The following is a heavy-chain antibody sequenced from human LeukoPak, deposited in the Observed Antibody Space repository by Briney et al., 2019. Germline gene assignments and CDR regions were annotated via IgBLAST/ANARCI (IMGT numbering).Heavy chain of an antibody. Sequence: SETLSLTCTVSGGSISSSSYYWGWIRQPPGKGLEWIGSLSYTGSTYYNPSLKSRLTISADTSKNQFSLKLSSVTAADSAVYYCARHPGYCSSTSCYFAYWGQGTLVTVSS. D-gene: IGHD2-2*01. CDR1: GGSISSSSYY. J-gene: IGHJ4*02. CDR2: LSYTGST. CDR3: ARHPGYCSSTSCYFAY. V-gene: IGHV4-39*01.